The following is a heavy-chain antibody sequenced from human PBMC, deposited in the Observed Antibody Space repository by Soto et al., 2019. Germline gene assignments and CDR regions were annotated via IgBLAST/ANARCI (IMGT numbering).Heavy chain of an antibody. V-gene: IGHV4-59*01. CDR2: IYYSGST. CDR3: ARAYGGFDNGLDV. D-gene: IGHD5-12*01. J-gene: IGHJ6*02. Sequence: TLSLTCTVSGDSIRSYYWTWIRQPPGKGLELIGYIYYSGSTRYNPSLKGRVTISVDMSKNQFSLKLSSVIAADTAVYYCARAYGGFDNGLDVWGQGTAVTVS. CDR1: GDSIRSYY.